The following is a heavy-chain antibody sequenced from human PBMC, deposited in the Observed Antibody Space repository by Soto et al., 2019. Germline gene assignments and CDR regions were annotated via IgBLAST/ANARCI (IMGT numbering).Heavy chain of an antibody. CDR1: GYGFTTYG. V-gene: IGHV1-18*01. D-gene: IGHD1-1*01. CDR2: ISAHNGNT. Sequence: QIHLVQSGAEVKKPGASVKVSCKGSGYGFTTYGITWVRQAPGQGLEWMAWISAHNGNTNYAQKLQGRVTVNRDTSPSTAYMVLRSLRSDDTAVYYCARGRYGDYWGQGALVTVSS. J-gene: IGHJ4*02. CDR3: ARGRYGDY.